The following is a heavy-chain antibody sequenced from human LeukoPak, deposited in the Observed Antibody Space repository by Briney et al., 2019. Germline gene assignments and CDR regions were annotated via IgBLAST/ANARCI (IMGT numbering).Heavy chain of an antibody. J-gene: IGHJ4*02. CDR3: ARGLIAAAGTPSNDY. CDR1: GGSFSGYY. D-gene: IGHD6-13*01. Sequence: PSETLSLTCAVYGGSFSGYYWSWIRQPPGKGLEWIGEINHSGSTNYNPSLKSRVTISVDTSKNQFSLKLSSVTAADTAVYYCARGLIAAAGTPSNDYWGRGTLVTVSS. CDR2: INHSGST. V-gene: IGHV4-34*01.